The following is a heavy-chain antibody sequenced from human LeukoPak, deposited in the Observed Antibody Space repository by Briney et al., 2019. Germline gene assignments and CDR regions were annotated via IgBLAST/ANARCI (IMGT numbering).Heavy chain of an antibody. D-gene: IGHD6-13*01. CDR1: GYSLSDLS. Sequence: ASVKVSCKVSGYSLSDLSMHWVRQGPGKGLEWMGGFVLEDGERIYAQKFRGRVRVTEDTSTDTAYMELSSLRSEDTAVYYCATLDLPPSTAAVASWGQETLVTVSS. V-gene: IGHV1-24*01. J-gene: IGHJ5*01. CDR2: FVLEDGER. CDR3: ATLDLPPSTAAVAS.